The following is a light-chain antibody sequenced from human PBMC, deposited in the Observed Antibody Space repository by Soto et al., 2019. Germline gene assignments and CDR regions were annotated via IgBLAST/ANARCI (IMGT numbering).Light chain of an antibody. CDR3: QQYGSSPIT. Sequence: ELVLTQSPGTLSLSPGERATLSCRASQSLSSRNLAWYQQKPGQAPRLLIYGASTRATGIPDRFSGSGSGTDFTLTISRLEPEDFAVYYCQQYGSSPITFGQGTRLEIK. CDR1: QSLSSRN. V-gene: IGKV3-20*01. CDR2: GAS. J-gene: IGKJ5*01.